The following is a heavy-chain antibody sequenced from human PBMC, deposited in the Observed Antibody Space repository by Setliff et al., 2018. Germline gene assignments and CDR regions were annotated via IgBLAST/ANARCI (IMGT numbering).Heavy chain of an antibody. Sequence: PGGSLRLSCAASGFTFSTYRMHWVRQAPGKGLEWVAVIWGDGGNKYHADSVKGRFTISRDNAKNSLYLQMNNLRAEDTAIYYCAKDWVFPGSLDYWGQGTLVTVSS. V-gene: IGHV3-33*03. J-gene: IGHJ4*02. CDR3: AKDWVFPGSLDY. CDR2: IWGDGGNK. D-gene: IGHD3-10*01. CDR1: GFTFSTYR.